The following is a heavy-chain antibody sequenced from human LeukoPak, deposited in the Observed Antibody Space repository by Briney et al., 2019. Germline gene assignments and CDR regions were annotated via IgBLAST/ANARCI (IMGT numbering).Heavy chain of an antibody. Sequence: SETLSLTCSVSGDSISEYYWSWIRQPPGKGLEWIGYIYYSGSTNYNPSLKSRVTISVDTSKNQFSLKLTSVTAADTAVYYCARQWELRGWFDPWGQGTLVTVSS. J-gene: IGHJ5*02. V-gene: IGHV4-59*08. CDR2: IYYSGST. D-gene: IGHD1-26*01. CDR1: GDSISEYY. CDR3: ARQWELRGWFDP.